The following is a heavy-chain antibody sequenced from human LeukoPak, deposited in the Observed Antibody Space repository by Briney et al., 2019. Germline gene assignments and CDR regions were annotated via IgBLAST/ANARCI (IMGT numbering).Heavy chain of an antibody. CDR1: GGSFSGYY. Sequence: SETLSLTCAVYGGSFSGYYWSWIRQPPGKGLEWIGDINHSGSTNYNPSLKSRVTISVDTSKNQFSLKLSSVTAADTAVYYCARHGIYYGLGSSYGLPNWFDPWGQGTLVTVSS. CDR2: INHSGST. D-gene: IGHD3-10*01. J-gene: IGHJ5*02. CDR3: ARHGIYYGLGSSYGLPNWFDP. V-gene: IGHV4-34*01.